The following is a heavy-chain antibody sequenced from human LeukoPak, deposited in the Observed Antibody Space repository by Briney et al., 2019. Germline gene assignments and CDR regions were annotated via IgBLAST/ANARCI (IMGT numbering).Heavy chain of an antibody. J-gene: IGHJ4*02. CDR3: ASGNDYGDY. CDR2: ISSSSSYI. D-gene: IGHD4-17*01. V-gene: IGHV3-21*01. Sequence: GGSLRLSCAAYGFTFSSYSMNWVRQAPGEGLEWVSSISSSSSYIYYADSVKGRFTISRDNAKNSLYPQMNSLRAEDTAVYYCASGNDYGDYWGQGTLVTVSS. CDR1: GFTFSSYS.